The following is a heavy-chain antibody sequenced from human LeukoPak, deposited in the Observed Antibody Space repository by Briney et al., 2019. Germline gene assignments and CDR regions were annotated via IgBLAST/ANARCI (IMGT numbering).Heavy chain of an antibody. D-gene: IGHD5-18*01. Sequence: KPGGSLRLSCAASGFTFSRYSMNWVRQAPGKGLEWVSIISSGGGNPYYGDSVKGRFTISRDNAKNLLYLHMNSLRVEDTAVYYCATVGSGAMVLDSFDYWGQGTLVAVYS. J-gene: IGHJ4*02. CDR3: ATVGSGAMVLDSFDY. CDR2: ISSGGGNP. V-gene: IGHV3-21*01. CDR1: GFTFSRYS.